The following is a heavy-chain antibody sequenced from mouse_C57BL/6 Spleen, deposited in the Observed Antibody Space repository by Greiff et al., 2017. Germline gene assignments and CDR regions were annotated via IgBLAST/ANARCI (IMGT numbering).Heavy chain of an antibody. V-gene: IGHV1-22*01. Sequence: EVQLQQSGPELVKPGASVKMSCKASGYTFTDYNMHWVKQSHGKSLEWIGYINPNNGGTSYNQKFKGKATLTVNKSSSTAYMELRSLTSEDSAVYYCARWNLLLRFYAMDYWGQGTSVTVSS. D-gene: IGHD1-1*01. J-gene: IGHJ4*01. CDR2: INPNNGGT. CDR3: ARWNLLLRFYAMDY. CDR1: GYTFTDYN.